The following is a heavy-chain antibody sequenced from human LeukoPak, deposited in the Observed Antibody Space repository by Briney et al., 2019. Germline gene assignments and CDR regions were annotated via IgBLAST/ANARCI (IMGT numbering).Heavy chain of an antibody. V-gene: IGHV1-18*01. Sequence: ASVKVSCKASGYTFTSYGISWVRQAPGQGLEWMGWISAYNGNTNYAQKLQGRVTMTTDTSTSTAYMELRSLRSDDTAVYYCARDGIYYEPLYYMDVWGKGTTVTVSS. CDR1: GYTFTSYG. D-gene: IGHD3-22*01. CDR2: ISAYNGNT. CDR3: ARDGIYYEPLYYMDV. J-gene: IGHJ6*03.